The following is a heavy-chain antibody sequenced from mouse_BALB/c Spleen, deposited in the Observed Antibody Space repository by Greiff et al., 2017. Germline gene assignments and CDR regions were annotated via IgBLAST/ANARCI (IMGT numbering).Heavy chain of an antibody. CDR3: ASSPTAPYWYFDV. Sequence: QVQLQQSGAELARPGASVKMSCKASGYTFTSYTMHWVKQRPGQGLEWIGYINPSSGYTNYNQKFKDKATLTADKSSSTAYMQLSSLTSEDSAVYYCASSPTAPYWYFDVWGAGTTVTVSS. J-gene: IGHJ1*01. CDR1: GYTFTSYT. D-gene: IGHD1-2*01. CDR2: INPSSGYT. V-gene: IGHV1-4*01.